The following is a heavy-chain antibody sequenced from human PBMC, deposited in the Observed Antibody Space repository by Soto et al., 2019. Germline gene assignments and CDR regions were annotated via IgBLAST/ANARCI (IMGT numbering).Heavy chain of an antibody. CDR1: GRSISRYY. Sequence: PETLSLTCTVSGRSISRYYWGWIRQPPGKGLEWIGSIYYSGSTYYNPSLKSRVTISVDTSKNQFSLKLSSVTAADTAVYYCARADYYYGMDVWGQGTTVTSP. CDR3: ARADYYYGMDV. V-gene: IGHV4-39*01. J-gene: IGHJ6*02. CDR2: IYYSGST.